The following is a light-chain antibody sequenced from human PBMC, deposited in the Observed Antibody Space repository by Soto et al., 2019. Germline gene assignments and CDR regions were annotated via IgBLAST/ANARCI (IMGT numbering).Light chain of an antibody. CDR3: SSYTSSSTLV. CDR1: SSDVGGYNY. J-gene: IGLJ1*01. V-gene: IGLV2-14*01. Sequence: QSALTQPASVSGSPGQSITISCTGTSSDVGGYNYVSWYQQHPGKAPKLMIYDVSNRPSGVFNRFSGSKSGNTASLTISGLQAEDEADYYCSSYTSSSTLVFGTGTQLTVL. CDR2: DVS.